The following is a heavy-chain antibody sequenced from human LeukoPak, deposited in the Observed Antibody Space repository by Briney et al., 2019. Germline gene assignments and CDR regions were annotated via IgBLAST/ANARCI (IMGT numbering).Heavy chain of an antibody. J-gene: IGHJ4*02. V-gene: IGHV3-53*01. CDR1: GFTVSSNY. D-gene: IGHD6-6*01. CDR2: IYSGGST. CDR3: AKDFLVRARPYYFDY. Sequence: GGSLRLSCAASGFTVSSNYMSWVRQAPGKGLEWVSVIYSGGSTYYADSVKGRFTISRDNSKNTLYLQMNSLRAEDTAVYYCAKDFLVRARPYYFDYWGQGTLATVSS.